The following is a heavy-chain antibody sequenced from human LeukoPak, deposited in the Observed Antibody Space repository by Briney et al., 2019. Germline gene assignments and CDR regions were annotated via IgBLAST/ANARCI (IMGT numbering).Heavy chain of an antibody. J-gene: IGHJ3*02. CDR1: GFTFSSYW. D-gene: IGHD3-16*01. CDR3: ARRRWASLLNDAFDI. Sequence: GGSLRLSCAASGFTFSSYWMSWVRQAPGKGLEWVANIKQDGSEKYYVDSVKGRFTISRDNAKNSLYLQMNSLRAEDTAVYYCARRRWASLLNDAFDIWGQGTMVTVSS. V-gene: IGHV3-7*01. CDR2: IKQDGSEK.